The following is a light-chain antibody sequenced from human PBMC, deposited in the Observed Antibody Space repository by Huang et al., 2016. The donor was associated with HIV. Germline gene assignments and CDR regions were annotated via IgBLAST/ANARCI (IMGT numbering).Light chain of an antibody. V-gene: IGKV2-29*02. Sequence: DIVMTQTPLSLSVTPGQTASISCKSSQSLLRSDGKTYLYWYLQRPSQSPHLLIYELFSRLSGVPDRFSGSGSGTNFTLKISRVEAEDFGVYYCMQGIHPITFGQGTRLDIK. CDR2: ELF. CDR3: MQGIHPIT. J-gene: IGKJ5*01. CDR1: QSLLRSDGKTY.